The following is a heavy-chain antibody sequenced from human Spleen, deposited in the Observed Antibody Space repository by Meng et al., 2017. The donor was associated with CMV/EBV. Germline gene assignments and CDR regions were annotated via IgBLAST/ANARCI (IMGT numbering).Heavy chain of an antibody. CDR1: GFTVSSFY. J-gene: IGHJ4*02. D-gene: IGHD2-2*01. V-gene: IGHV3-53*01. CDR3: AAGKREVPTFFEH. CDR2: IYSGGST. Sequence: GESLKISCAASGFTVSSFYMNWVRQAPGKGLEWVSVIYSGGSTYYADSVKGRFTVSRDISKNTLYLQMNSLRVEDTAVYYCAAGKREVPTFFEHWGQGLLVTVSS.